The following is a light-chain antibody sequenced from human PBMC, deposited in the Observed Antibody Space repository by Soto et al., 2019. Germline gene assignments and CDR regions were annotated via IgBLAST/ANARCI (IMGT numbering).Light chain of an antibody. V-gene: IGKV3-20*01. CDR3: QQYGRTSWT. Sequence: EIVLTQSPGTLSLSPGEGATLSCRASQSVSTNFFAWYQQKPGQAPRLLIYGASTRATGIPDRFSGSGSGKDFPLTISRLEPEDFAVYYCQQYGRTSWTFGQGTKVDIK. CDR1: QSVSTNF. J-gene: IGKJ1*01. CDR2: GAS.